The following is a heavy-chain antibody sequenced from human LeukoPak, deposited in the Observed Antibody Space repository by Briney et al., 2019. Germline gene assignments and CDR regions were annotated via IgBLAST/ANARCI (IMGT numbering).Heavy chain of an antibody. J-gene: IGHJ4*02. CDR3: AKGEGALTNPDLAIDY. D-gene: IGHD3/OR15-3a*01. CDR1: GLTLDDYA. Sequence: PGRSLRLPCAASGLTLDDYAMHWVRQAPGKGLEGVSGIRWDLGTIAYGGSVKGRFTISRDNAKNSLYLQMNSLRAEDMALYYCAKGEGALTNPDLAIDYWGQGTLVTVSS. CDR2: IRWDLGTI. V-gene: IGHV3-9*03.